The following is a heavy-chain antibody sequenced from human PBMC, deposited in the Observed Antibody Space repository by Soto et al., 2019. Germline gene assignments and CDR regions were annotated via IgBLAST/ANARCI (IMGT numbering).Heavy chain of an antibody. D-gene: IGHD3-16*01. CDR1: GLAFKYAR. J-gene: IGHJ3*01. CDR2: IRSNIDGATT. CDR3: TTDWGSGTHYARAFDV. Sequence: LRLSCAASGLAFKYARMTWVRQAPGKGLEWVGHIRSNIDGATTAYAAPVKGRFTISRDESKNTVDLQMNSLITEDTAVYYCTTDWGSGTHYARAFDVWGQGTMVTVSS. V-gene: IGHV3-15*01.